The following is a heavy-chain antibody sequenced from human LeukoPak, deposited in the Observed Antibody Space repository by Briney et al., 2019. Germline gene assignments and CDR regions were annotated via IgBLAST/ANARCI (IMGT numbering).Heavy chain of an antibody. Sequence: GGSLRLSCAASGFTFSSYVMSWVRQAPGKGLEWVSAISGSGGSTYYADSVKGRFTISRDNSKNTLYLQMNSLRAGDTAVYYCAKKRWELRDYFDYWGQGTLVTVSS. D-gene: IGHD1-26*01. CDR1: GFTFSSYV. V-gene: IGHV3-23*01. CDR3: AKKRWELRDYFDY. CDR2: ISGSGGST. J-gene: IGHJ4*02.